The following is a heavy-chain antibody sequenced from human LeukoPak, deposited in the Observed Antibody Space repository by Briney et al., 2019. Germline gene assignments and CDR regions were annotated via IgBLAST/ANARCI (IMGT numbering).Heavy chain of an antibody. D-gene: IGHD3-22*01. V-gene: IGHV4-59*01. CDR3: ARDKSDSSGYYYFDY. Sequence: SETLSLTCTVSGGSIGSYYWSWIRQPPGKGLEWIGYICYSGRTNYNPSLKSRVTISLDTSKNQFSLKLSSVTAADTAVYYCARDKSDSSGYYYFDYWGQGTLVTVSS. CDR2: ICYSGRT. J-gene: IGHJ4*02. CDR1: GGSIGSYY.